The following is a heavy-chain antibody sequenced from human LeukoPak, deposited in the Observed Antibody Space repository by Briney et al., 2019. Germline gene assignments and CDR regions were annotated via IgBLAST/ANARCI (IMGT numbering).Heavy chain of an antibody. Sequence: SETLSLTCTVSGGSISSGSSYWSWIRQPAGKGLEWIGRIYTSGSTNYNPSLKSRVTISVDTSKNQFSLKLSSVTAADTAVYYCARARKNYYMDVWGKGTTVTVSS. CDR2: IYTSGST. J-gene: IGHJ6*03. V-gene: IGHV4-61*02. CDR3: ARARKNYYMDV. CDR1: GGSISSGSSY.